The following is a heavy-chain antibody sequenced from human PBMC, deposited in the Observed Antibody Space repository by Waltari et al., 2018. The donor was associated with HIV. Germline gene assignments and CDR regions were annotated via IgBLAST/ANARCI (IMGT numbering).Heavy chain of an antibody. CDR3: ATDFSGMVRAYSYYSLDV. J-gene: IGHJ6*02. CDR2: FDPEDDET. D-gene: IGHD3-10*01. V-gene: IGHV1-24*01. CDR1: GNTLSELS. Sequence: VQLVQSGAVVKKPGASVKVSCQVSGNTLSELSMHWVRQVPGKGLEWMGNFDPEDDETIYAQKFQGRVTMTEDTSSDTAYMELSSLTSGDTAVYYCATDFSGMVRAYSYYSLDVWGQGTTVTVSS.